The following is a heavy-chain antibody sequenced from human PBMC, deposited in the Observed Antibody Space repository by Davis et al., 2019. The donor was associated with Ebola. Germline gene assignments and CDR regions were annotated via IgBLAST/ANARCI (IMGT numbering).Heavy chain of an antibody. V-gene: IGHV3-21*01. CDR1: GFTFSSYS. CDR2: ISSSSSYI. J-gene: IGHJ6*02. Sequence: PGGSLRLSCAASGFTFSSYSMNWVRQAPGKGLEWVSSISSSSSYIYYANSVKGRFTISRDNAKNSLHLQMNSLRAEDTAVYYCAREGGYCSSTSCYSYYYYGMDVWGQGTTVTVSS. D-gene: IGHD2-2*01. CDR3: AREGGYCSSTSCYSYYYYGMDV.